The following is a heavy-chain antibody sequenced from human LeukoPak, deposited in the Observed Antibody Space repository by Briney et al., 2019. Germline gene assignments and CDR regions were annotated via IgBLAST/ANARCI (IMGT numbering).Heavy chain of an antibody. D-gene: IGHD3-22*01. J-gene: IGHJ4*02. V-gene: IGHV4-39*01. CDR3: ARHWGSTMTHLDY. Sequence: SETLSLTCTVSGGSISSSSYYWVWLRPPPGKGLEWIGTIYHTGSTYYNPSLKSRVAISVDTSKSHLSLKLTSVTAADTAVYFCARHWGSTMTHLDYWGQGTLVTVPS. CDR1: GGSISSSSYY. CDR2: IYHTGST.